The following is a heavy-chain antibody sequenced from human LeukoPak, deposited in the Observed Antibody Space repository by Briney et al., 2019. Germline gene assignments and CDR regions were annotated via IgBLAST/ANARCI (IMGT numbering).Heavy chain of an antibody. CDR3: ARKYWSTISCLFVY. Sequence: GGSLRLSCAASGFTFSSYEMNWVRQAPGKGLEWVSYISSSGSKIYYADSVRGRFPISRDNAKNSLYLQMNSLRAEDTAVYYCARKYWSTISCLFVYWGQGTLVTVSS. CDR2: ISSSGSKI. D-gene: IGHD2-2*01. V-gene: IGHV3-48*03. J-gene: IGHJ4*02. CDR1: GFTFSSYE.